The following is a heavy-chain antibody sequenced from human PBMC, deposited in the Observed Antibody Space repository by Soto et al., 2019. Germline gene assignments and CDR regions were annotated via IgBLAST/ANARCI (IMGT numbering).Heavy chain of an antibody. J-gene: IGHJ5*02. V-gene: IGHV3-21*01. CDR1: GFTFSSYS. Sequence: GGSLRLSCAASGFTFSSYSMNWVRQAPGKGLEWVSSISSSSSYIYYADSVKGRFTISRDNAKNSLYLQMNSLRAEDTAVYYCARVTSFWSGCFDPWGQGTLVTVSS. D-gene: IGHD3-3*01. CDR2: ISSSSSYI. CDR3: ARVTSFWSGCFDP.